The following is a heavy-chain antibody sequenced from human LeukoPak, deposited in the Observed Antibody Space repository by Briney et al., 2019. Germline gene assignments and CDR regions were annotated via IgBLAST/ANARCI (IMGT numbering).Heavy chain of an antibody. CDR3: ARDMTITGADDY. CDR2: IYSGGST. D-gene: IGHD6-13*01. CDR1: GFTVSSNY. J-gene: IGHJ4*02. V-gene: IGHV3-53*01. Sequence: GGSLRLSCAASGFTVSSNYMSWVRQAPGKGLEWVSVIYSGGSTYYADSVKGRFTISRDNSKNTLYLQMNRLRAEDTAVYYCARDMTITGADDYWGQGTRVTVSS.